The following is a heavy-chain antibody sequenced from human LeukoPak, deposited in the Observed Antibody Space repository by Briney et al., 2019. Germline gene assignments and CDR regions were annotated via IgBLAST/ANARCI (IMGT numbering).Heavy chain of an antibody. D-gene: IGHD4-23*01. CDR1: GYPFTRYG. CDR3: ARDSGDPTVVTPPLYYYGMDV. CDR2: ISGYNGNT. V-gene: IGHV1-18*01. Sequence: ASVTVSCTASGYPFTRYGISWVRQAPGQGLEWIGWISGYNGNTKYAEKLQGRITMTTDTSTSTAYMDLRSLRSDDTAVYYCARDSGDPTVVTPPLYYYGMDVWGQGTTVTVSS. J-gene: IGHJ6*02.